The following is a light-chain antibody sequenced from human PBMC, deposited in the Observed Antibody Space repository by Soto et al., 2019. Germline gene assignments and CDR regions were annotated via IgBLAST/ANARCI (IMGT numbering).Light chain of an antibody. Sequence: DIQLTQSPSFLSASVGDRVIITCRASQGISSYLAWYQQKPGKAPKLLIYGASTLQSGVPSRFSGSGSGTEFTLTISSLQPEDFATYYCQQLNSYFYTFGQGTKLEIK. V-gene: IGKV1-9*01. J-gene: IGKJ2*01. CDR2: GAS. CDR1: QGISSY. CDR3: QQLNSYFYT.